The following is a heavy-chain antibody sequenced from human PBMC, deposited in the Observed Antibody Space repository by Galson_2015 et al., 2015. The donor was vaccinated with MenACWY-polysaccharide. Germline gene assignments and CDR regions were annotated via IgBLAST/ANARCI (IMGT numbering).Heavy chain of an antibody. D-gene: IGHD6-6*01. CDR3: ARDMAARPAMDV. CDR2: ISYDGSNK. CDR1: GFTFSSYA. V-gene: IGHV3-30-3*01. J-gene: IGHJ6*04. Sequence: SLRLSCAASGFTFSSYAMHWVRQAPGKGLEWVAVISYDGSNKYYADSVKGRFTISRDNSKNTLYLQMSSLRAEDTAVYYCARDMAARPAMDVWGKGTTVTVSS.